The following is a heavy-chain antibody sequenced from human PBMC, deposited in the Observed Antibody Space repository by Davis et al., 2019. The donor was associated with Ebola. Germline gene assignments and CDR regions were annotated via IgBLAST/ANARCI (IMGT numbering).Heavy chain of an antibody. D-gene: IGHD6-13*01. V-gene: IGHV1-69*05. J-gene: IGHJ6*02. Sequence: SVKVSCKASGGTFSSYAISWVRQAPGQGLEWMGGIIPIFGTANYAQKFQGRVTITRDTSASTAYMELSSLRSEDTAVYYCARDLGGYSSSWYGDYYYGMDVWGQGTTVTVSS. CDR3: ARDLGGYSSSWYGDYYYGMDV. CDR2: IIPIFGTA. CDR1: GGTFSSYA.